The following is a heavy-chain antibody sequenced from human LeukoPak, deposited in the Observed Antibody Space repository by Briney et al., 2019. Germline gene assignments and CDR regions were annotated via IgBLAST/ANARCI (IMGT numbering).Heavy chain of an antibody. CDR2: ISGSGGST. CDR3: ATSESGEDAFDI. J-gene: IGHJ3*02. CDR1: GFTFSSYA. V-gene: IGHV3-23*01. Sequence: PGGSLRLSCAASGFTFSSYAMSWVRQAPGKGLEWVSAISGSGGSTYYADSVKGRFTISRDNSKNTLYLQMNSLRAEDTAVYYCATSESGEDAFDIWGQGTMVTVSS. D-gene: IGHD3-10*01.